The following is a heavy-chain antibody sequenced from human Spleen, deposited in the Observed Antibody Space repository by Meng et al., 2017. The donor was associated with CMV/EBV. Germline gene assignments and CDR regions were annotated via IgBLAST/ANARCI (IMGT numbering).Heavy chain of an antibody. CDR2: IYYSGST. J-gene: IGHJ3*02. CDR1: GGSISSYY. V-gene: IGHV4-59*01. Sequence: SETLSLTSTVSGGSISSYYWSWIRQPPGKGLEWIGYIYYSGSTNYNPSLKSRVTISVDTSKNQFSLKLSSVTAADTAVYYCARDLGADSGSYYGEGAFDIWGQGTMVTVSS. D-gene: IGHD1-26*01. CDR3: ARDLGADSGSYYGEGAFDI.